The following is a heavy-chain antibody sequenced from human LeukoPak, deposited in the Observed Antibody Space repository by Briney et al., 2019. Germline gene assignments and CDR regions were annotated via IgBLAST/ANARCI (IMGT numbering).Heavy chain of an antibody. CDR2: INSDESTT. CDR3: ARDPGTAMGRALDY. D-gene: IGHD5-18*01. Sequence: QPGGSLRLSCAASEFTFSSYSMNRVRQAPGKGLVWVSRINSDESTTTYADSAKGRFTISRDNAKNTLYLQMNSLRAEDTAVYYCARDPGTAMGRALDYWGQGTLVTVSS. V-gene: IGHV3-74*01. J-gene: IGHJ4*02. CDR1: EFTFSSYS.